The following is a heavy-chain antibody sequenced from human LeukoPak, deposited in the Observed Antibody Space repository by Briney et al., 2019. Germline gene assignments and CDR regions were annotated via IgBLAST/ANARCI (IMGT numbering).Heavy chain of an antibody. CDR3: TRGTIGYCSGGSCYFPYYFDY. Sequence: PGGSLRLSCAASGFTFSSYSMNWVRQAPGKGLEWVSSISSSSSYIYYADSMKGRFTISRDNAKNSLYLQMNSLRAEDTAVYYCTRGTIGYCSGGSCYFPYYFDYWGQGALVTVSS. V-gene: IGHV3-21*01. J-gene: IGHJ4*02. D-gene: IGHD2-15*01. CDR1: GFTFSSYS. CDR2: ISSSSSYI.